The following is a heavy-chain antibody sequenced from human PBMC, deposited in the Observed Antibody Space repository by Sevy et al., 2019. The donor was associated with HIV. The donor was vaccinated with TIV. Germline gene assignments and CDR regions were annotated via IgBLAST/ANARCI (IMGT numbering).Heavy chain of an antibody. CDR2: ISSSSSYI. CDR1: GFTFSSYS. Sequence: GGSLRLSCAASGFTFSSYSMNWVRQAPGKGLEWVSSISSSSSYIYYADSVKGRFTISRDNAKNSLYLQMNSLGAEDTAVYYCARTLDDYYGSGSYFDYWGQGTLVTVSS. D-gene: IGHD3-10*01. J-gene: IGHJ4*02. V-gene: IGHV3-21*01. CDR3: ARTLDDYYGSGSYFDY.